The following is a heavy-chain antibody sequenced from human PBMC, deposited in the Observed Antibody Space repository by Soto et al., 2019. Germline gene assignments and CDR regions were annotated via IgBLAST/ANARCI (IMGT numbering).Heavy chain of an antibody. CDR1: GFSFTHYS. Sequence: GHLVESGGTWVQTGGSLRLSGAASGFSFTHYSMNWVRQAPGKGLECVSYISSGSDTIYYADSVKGRFTITRDNARNSMTLQINRLRDEDTAVYYCATTGINVTVFEVVTNFYYYGMDVWGRGTTVTVSS. J-gene: IGHJ6*02. CDR3: ATTGINVTVFEVVTNFYYYGMDV. V-gene: IGHV3-48*02. D-gene: IGHD3-3*01. CDR2: ISSGSDTI.